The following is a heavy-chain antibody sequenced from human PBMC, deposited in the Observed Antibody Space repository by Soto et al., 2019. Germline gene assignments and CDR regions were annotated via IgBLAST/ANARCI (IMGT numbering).Heavy chain of an antibody. Sequence: VQLVESGGGVVQPGRSLRLSCAASGFTFSTYAMHWVRQAPGKGLEWVAVISYVGTNKYYADSVKGRFTISRDNSENTLSVQMNSLRVEDTAVYYCARDKGGGYCTGGTCSHYYYGMDVWGQGTTVTVAS. CDR2: ISYVGTNK. V-gene: IGHV3-30-3*01. CDR3: ARDKGGGYCTGGTCSHYYYGMDV. CDR1: GFTFSTYA. J-gene: IGHJ6*02. D-gene: IGHD2-8*02.